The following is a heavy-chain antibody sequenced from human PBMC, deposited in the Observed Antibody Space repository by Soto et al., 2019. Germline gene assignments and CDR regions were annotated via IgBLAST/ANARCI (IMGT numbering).Heavy chain of an antibody. CDR1: GYTFTSYG. J-gene: IGHJ3*02. V-gene: IGHV1-18*01. CDR3: ARDHYDSKDAFDI. Sequence: ASVKVSCKASGYTFTSYGISWVRQAPGQGLEWMGRIIANLGSTNYAQKLQGRVTMTADTSTSTAYMELRSLRSDDTAVYYCARDHYDSKDAFDIWGQGTMVTVAS. CDR2: IIANLGST. D-gene: IGHD3-3*01.